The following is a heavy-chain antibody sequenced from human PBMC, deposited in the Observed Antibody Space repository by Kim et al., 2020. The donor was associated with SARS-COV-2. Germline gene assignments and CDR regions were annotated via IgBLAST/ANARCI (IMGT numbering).Heavy chain of an antibody. CDR2: IKAKVHGGTS. Sequence: GGSLRLSCAASGFTFRKAWMSWVRQAPGKGLEWVGRIKAKVHGGTSVYAAPVTGRFTISRDDSRNTLFLYMNRLQTDDTAKYFCATEGYIYGHHGVDSWGQGTMVTVSS. CDR3: ATEGYIYGHHGVDS. D-gene: IGHD5-18*01. J-gene: IGHJ3*01. V-gene: IGHV3-15*01. CDR1: GFTFRKAW.